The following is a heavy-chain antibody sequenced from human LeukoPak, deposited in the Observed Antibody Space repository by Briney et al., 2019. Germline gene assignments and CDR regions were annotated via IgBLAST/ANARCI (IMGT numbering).Heavy chain of an antibody. CDR3: ATTKWELLYPLDY. D-gene: IGHD1-26*01. CDR1: GYSISSGYY. V-gene: IGHV4-38-2*02. J-gene: IGHJ4*02. Sequence: SETLSLTCTVSGYSISSGYYWGWVRQPPGEGLEWIGTICHSGYTYYNPSPKSRVTISVDTSRNQFSLKLTSVTAADTAVYYCATTKWELLYPLDYWGQGTLVTVSS. CDR2: ICHSGYT.